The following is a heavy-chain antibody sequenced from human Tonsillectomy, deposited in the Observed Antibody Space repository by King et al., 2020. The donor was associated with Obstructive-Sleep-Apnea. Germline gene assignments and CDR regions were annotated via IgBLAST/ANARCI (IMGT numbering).Heavy chain of an antibody. J-gene: IGHJ4*02. CDR2: INPNSGGT. CDR3: AIWLSGYFVY. D-gene: IGHD5-18*01. V-gene: IGHV1-2*02. Sequence: QLVQSGAEVKKPGASVKVSCKASGYTFTDYYMHWVRQAPGQGLEWMGWINPNSGGTNSAQNFQGRVTMTRDTSISTAYMELSRLRSDDTAVYYCAIWLSGYFVYWGQGTLVTVSS. CDR1: GYTFTDYY.